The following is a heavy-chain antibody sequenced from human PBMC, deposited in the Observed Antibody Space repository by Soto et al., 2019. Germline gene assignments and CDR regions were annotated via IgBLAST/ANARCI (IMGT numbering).Heavy chain of an antibody. CDR3: ARSREFDY. Sequence: SETLSLTCGVSGGSLSGATYSWNWIRQPPGKGLEWIGYIFPSGNTYYNPSLKSRVTISIDVSKNQFSLSLRSLTAADTAVYYCARSREFDYWSQGNLVTVSS. CDR1: GGSLSGATYS. V-gene: IGHV4-30-2*01. CDR2: IFPSGNT. J-gene: IGHJ4*02.